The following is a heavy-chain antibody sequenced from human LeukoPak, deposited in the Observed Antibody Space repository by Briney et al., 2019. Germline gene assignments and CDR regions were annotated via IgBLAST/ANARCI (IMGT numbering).Heavy chain of an antibody. V-gene: IGHV4-38-2*01. Sequence: SDTLSLTCAVSGYSITSDYYWGWIRQSPGKGLEWIGSISDGGNTYYNSSLESRVTISRDTSKNQFSLKLTSVTASDTAVYYCARVMRGSQFDYWGQGTLVTVSS. CDR3: ARVMRGSQFDY. J-gene: IGHJ4*02. CDR1: GYSITSDYY. D-gene: IGHD3-16*01. CDR2: ISDGGNT.